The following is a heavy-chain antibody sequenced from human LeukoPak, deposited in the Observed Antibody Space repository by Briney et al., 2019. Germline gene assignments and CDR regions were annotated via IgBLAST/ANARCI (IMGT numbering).Heavy chain of an antibody. V-gene: IGHV4-59*02. J-gene: IGHJ3*02. CDR1: GGSVTTYF. CDR3: ARETRLHSGSYSNDAFDI. D-gene: IGHD1-26*01. Sequence: PSETLSLTCTVSGGSVTTYFWSWIRQPPGKGLEWVGYISYSGSTDYNPSLKSRVTISLDTSKNQFSLRLSSVTAADTAVYYCARETRLHSGSYSNDAFDIWGQGTMVTVSS. CDR2: ISYSGST.